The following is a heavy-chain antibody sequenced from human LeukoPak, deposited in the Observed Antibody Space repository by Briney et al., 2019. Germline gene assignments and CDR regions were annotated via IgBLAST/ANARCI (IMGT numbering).Heavy chain of an antibody. CDR3: ARDLVLTEGAY. V-gene: IGHV3-21*01. CDR2: ISSSSSYI. J-gene: IGHJ4*02. D-gene: IGHD1-14*01. Sequence: PGGSLRLSCAASGFTFSSYSMNWVRQAPGKGLEWVSSISSSSSYIYYADPVKGRFTISRDNAKNSLYLQMNSLRAEDTAVYYCARDLVLTEGAYWGQGTLVTVSS. CDR1: GFTFSSYS.